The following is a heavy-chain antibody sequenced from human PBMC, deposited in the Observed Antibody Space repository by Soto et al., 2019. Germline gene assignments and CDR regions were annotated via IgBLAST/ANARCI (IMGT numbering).Heavy chain of an antibody. J-gene: IGHJ5*02. Sequence: WGSLRLSCEASGFTFSGYWMSWVRHTPGKGLEWVASIKEDVGGKNYLDSAKGRFTISRDNAKNSLYLQMNSLRVEDTAVYYCASRTLISGSPIPFQSWGKGTLVNVSS. V-gene: IGHV3-7*01. CDR1: GFTFSGYW. CDR3: ASRTLISGSPIPFQS. D-gene: IGHD3-10*01. CDR2: IKEDVGGK.